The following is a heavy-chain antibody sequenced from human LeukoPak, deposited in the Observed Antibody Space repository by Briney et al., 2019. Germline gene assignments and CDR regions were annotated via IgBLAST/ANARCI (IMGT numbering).Heavy chain of an antibody. V-gene: IGHV3-49*02. J-gene: IGHJ6*04. Sequence: WVGFIRSTAYRGTGEYAATVRGRFNISRDDYRSSTYLQMDSLRSEDKGDYFCARGQIRLWLYDGMDVWGKGTAVTVSS. D-gene: IGHD5-18*01. CDR2: IRSTAYRGTG. CDR3: ARGQIRLWLYDGMDV.